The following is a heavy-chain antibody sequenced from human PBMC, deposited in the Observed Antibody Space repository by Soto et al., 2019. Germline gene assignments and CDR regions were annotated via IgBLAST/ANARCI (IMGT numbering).Heavy chain of an antibody. D-gene: IGHD2-8*01. CDR3: AGRYCTNGVCYTNYYYYIDV. CDR1: GFTFSPYA. V-gene: IGHV3-23*01. J-gene: IGHJ6*03. CDR2: ITTSGGNT. Sequence: EVQLLESGGGLVQPGGSLRLSCAASGFTFSPYAMSWVRQAPGKGLEWVSTITTSGGNTYYADSVQGRFTISRDNSKNTRNLKMNSLRAEDTAVYYCAGRYCTNGVCYTNYYYYIDVGGKGTTVPVSS.